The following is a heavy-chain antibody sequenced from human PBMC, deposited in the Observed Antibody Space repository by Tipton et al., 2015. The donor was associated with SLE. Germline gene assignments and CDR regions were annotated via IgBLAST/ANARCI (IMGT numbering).Heavy chain of an antibody. J-gene: IGHJ4*02. CDR1: GGSFSGYY. CDR3: ASSARSSLRY. V-gene: IGHV4-34*01. CDR2: INHSGST. Sequence: LRLSCAVYGGSFSGYYWSWIRQPPGKGLEWIGEINHSGSTNYNPSLKSRVTISVDTSKNQFSLKPSSVTAADTAVYYCASSARSSLRYWGQGTLVTVSS. D-gene: IGHD1-26*01.